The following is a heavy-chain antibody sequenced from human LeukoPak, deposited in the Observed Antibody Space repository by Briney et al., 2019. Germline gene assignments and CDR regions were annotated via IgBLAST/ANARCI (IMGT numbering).Heavy chain of an antibody. CDR3: ASRVGVRGAYYFDY. CDR2: IYSGGST. Sequence: GGSLRLSCAASGFTVSSNYMSWVRQAPGKGLEWVSVIYSGGSTYYADSVKGRFTISRDNSKNTLYLQMNSLRDEDTAVYYCASRVGVRGAYYFDYWGQGTLVTASS. D-gene: IGHD3-10*01. J-gene: IGHJ4*02. CDR1: GFTVSSNY. V-gene: IGHV3-53*01.